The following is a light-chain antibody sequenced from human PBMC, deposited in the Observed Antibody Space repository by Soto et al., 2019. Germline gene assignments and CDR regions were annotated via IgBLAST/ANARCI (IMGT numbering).Light chain of an antibody. CDR2: DVS. CDR3: CLYAVTFYV. Sequence: HSALAQPRSVSGSPGQSVTISCTGTSSDVGTYDFVSWYQQHPGKAPRLMIFDVSERPSGVPDRFSGSKSGNTASLTISGLQAEDEADYYCCLYAVTFYVFGTGTKVTV. J-gene: IGLJ1*01. CDR1: SSDVGTYDF. V-gene: IGLV2-11*01.